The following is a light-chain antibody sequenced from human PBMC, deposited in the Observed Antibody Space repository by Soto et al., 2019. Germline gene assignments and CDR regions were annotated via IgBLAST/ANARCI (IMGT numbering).Light chain of an antibody. Sequence: DIPMTQSPSSLSASVGDSVTITCRASQGINNYLACFQQKPGKVPVLLIYAASTLKPGVPSRFSGRGAGTDFTLTISSLKPEDFATYYCQKYDSAPRTFGQRTKVEIK. J-gene: IGKJ1*01. CDR3: QKYDSAPRT. V-gene: IGKV1-27*01. CDR1: QGINNY. CDR2: AAS.